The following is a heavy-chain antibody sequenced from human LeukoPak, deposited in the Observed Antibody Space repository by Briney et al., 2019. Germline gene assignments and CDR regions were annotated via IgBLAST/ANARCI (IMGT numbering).Heavy chain of an antibody. CDR2: IYHSGST. V-gene: IGHV4-38-2*02. CDR1: GYSISSGYY. D-gene: IGHD3-22*01. Sequence: SETLSLTCTVSGYSISSGYYWGWIRQPPGKGLEWIGSIYHSGSTYYNPSLKSRVTISVDTAKNQFSLKLSSVTAADTAVYYCARHGAAGDSSGYYSFGYWGQGTLVTVSS. CDR3: ARHGAAGDSSGYYSFGY. J-gene: IGHJ4*02.